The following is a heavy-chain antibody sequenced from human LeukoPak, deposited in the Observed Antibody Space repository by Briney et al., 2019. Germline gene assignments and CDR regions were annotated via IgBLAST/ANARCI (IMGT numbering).Heavy chain of an antibody. CDR1: GFTFSSYA. D-gene: IGHD2-2*01. CDR2: ISGSGGST. V-gene: IGHV3-23*01. J-gene: IGHJ4*02. CDR3: ARDGGGVLVPQYFFDF. Sequence: GGSLRLSCAASGFTFSSYAMSWVRQAPGKGLEWASAISGSGGSTYYADSVKGRFTISRDNAKNSLYLQMNSLRAEDTAVYYCARDGGGVLVPQYFFDFWGQGILVTVSS.